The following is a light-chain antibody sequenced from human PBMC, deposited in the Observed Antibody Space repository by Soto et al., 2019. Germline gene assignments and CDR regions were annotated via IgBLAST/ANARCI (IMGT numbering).Light chain of an antibody. CDR3: SSYTTSSTPV. V-gene: IGLV2-14*01. Sequence: QSVLTQPASMSGSPGQSITISCTGTSRDVGGYRYVSWYQQHPGKAPKLLISEVSNRPSGVSDRFSGSKSGNTASLTISGLQAEDEADYYCSSYTTSSTPVFGGGTKLTVL. J-gene: IGLJ3*02. CDR2: EVS. CDR1: SRDVGGYRY.